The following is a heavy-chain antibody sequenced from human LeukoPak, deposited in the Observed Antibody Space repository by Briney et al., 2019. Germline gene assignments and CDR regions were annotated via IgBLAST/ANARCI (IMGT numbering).Heavy chain of an antibody. CDR1: GYTVTELS. Sequence: ASVKVSCKVSGYTVTELSMHWVRQSPGKGLEWMGGFHSEDGETIYAQKFQGRVTMTEDTSTDTAYMELSSLRSEDTAVYYCARGAHYYGSGSYYSNWGQGTLVTVSS. V-gene: IGHV1-24*01. J-gene: IGHJ4*02. CDR3: ARGAHYYGSGSYYSN. D-gene: IGHD3-10*01. CDR2: FHSEDGET.